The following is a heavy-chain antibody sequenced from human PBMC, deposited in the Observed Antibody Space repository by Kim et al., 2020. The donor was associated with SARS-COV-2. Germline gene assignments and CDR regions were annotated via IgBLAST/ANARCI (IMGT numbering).Heavy chain of an antibody. Sequence: SETLSLTCAVYGGSFSGYYWSWIRQPPGKGLEWIGEINHSGSTNYNPSLKSRVTISVDTSKNQFSLKLSSVTAADTAVYYCARFSPPWFYCSGGSCADYWGQGTLVTVSS. V-gene: IGHV4-34*01. J-gene: IGHJ4*02. D-gene: IGHD2-15*01. CDR2: INHSGST. CDR3: ARFSPPWFYCSGGSCADY. CDR1: GGSFSGYY.